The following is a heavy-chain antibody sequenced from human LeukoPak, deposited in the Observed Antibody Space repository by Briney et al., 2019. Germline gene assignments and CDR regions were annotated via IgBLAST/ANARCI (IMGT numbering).Heavy chain of an antibody. J-gene: IGHJ4*02. CDR1: GGSFSGYY. D-gene: IGHD5-18*01. V-gene: IGHV4-34*01. CDR3: ARTVYSYGDY. Sequence: SETLSLTCAVYGGSFSGYYWSWIRQPPGKGLEWIGEINHSGSTNYNPSLKSRVTISVDTSKNQFSLKLSSVTAADTAVYYCARTVYSYGDYWGQGTLVTVSS. CDR2: INHSGST.